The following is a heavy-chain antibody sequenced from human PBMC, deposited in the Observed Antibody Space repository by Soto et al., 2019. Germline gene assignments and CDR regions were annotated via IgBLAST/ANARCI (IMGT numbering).Heavy chain of an antibody. J-gene: IGHJ6*02. CDR1: GFSFSGSA. V-gene: IGHV3-73*01. CDR2: IRSKANSYAT. CDR3: TRHHPYTPRNYYYYGMDV. Sequence: GGSLTLSCAASGFSFSGSAMYWVRQASGKGLEWVGRIRSKANSYATAYAASVKGRFTISRDDSKNTAYLQMNSLKTEDTAVYYCTRHHPYTPRNYYYYGMDVWGQGTTVTVSS. D-gene: IGHD5-18*01.